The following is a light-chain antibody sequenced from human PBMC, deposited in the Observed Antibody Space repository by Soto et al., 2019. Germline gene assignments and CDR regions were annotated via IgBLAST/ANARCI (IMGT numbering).Light chain of an antibody. CDR1: SSDVGNYNL. CDR2: EVN. J-gene: IGLJ2*01. Sequence: QSALTQPASVSGSSGQSITISCTGTSSDVGNYNLVSWFQQHPGKAPRLMIYEVNKRPSGVSNRFSGSKSGYTASLTISGLQAEDEAEYYCCSFAGTTTYVLFGGGTKLTVL. CDR3: CSFAGTTTYVL. V-gene: IGLV2-23*02.